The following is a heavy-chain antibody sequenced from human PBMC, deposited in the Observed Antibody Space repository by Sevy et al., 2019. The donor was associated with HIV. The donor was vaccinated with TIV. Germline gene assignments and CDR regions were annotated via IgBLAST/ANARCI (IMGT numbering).Heavy chain of an antibody. Sequence: ASVKVSCKVSGYTLSELSMHWVRQPPGKGLEWMGRFDPDDGETIYAQRFQGRVTMTEDTSADTAYMELSSLRSEDTAMYYCATAREYNSDIRGYLDYWGQGTPVTVSS. J-gene: IGHJ4*02. CDR1: GYTLSELS. D-gene: IGHD3-22*01. CDR3: ATAREYNSDIRGYLDY. V-gene: IGHV1-24*01. CDR2: FDPDDGET.